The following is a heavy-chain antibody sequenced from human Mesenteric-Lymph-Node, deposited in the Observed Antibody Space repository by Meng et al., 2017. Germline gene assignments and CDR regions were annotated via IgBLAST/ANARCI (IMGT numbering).Heavy chain of an antibody. J-gene: IGHJ4*02. V-gene: IGHV3-23*01. D-gene: IGHD1-26*01. Sequence: GESLKISCAASGFTVSSNYMSWVRQAPGKGLEWVSAISGSGGSTYYADSVKGRFTISRDNSKNTLYLQMNSLRAEDTAVYYCAKVGMVGATKYWGQGTLVTVSS. CDR2: ISGSGGST. CDR1: GFTVSSNY. CDR3: AKVGMVGATKY.